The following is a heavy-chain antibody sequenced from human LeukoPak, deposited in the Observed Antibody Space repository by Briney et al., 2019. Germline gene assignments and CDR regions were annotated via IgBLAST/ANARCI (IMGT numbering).Heavy chain of an antibody. CDR3: ARGQNWNYYWFDP. V-gene: IGHV1-69*13. J-gene: IGHJ5*02. D-gene: IGHD1-7*01. CDR1: GGTFSSYA. CDR2: IIPIFGTA. Sequence: GASVKVSCKASGGTFSSYAISWVRQAPGQGLEWMGGIIPIFGTANYAQKFQGRVTITADESTSTAYMEPSSLRSEDTAVYYCARGQNWNYYWFDPWGQGTLVTVSS.